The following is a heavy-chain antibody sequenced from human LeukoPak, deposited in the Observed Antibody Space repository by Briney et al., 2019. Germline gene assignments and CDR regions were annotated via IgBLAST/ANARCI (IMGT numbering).Heavy chain of an antibody. CDR1: GYTFTSYD. V-gene: IGHV1-8*01. CDR2: MNPNSGNT. D-gene: IGHD6-13*01. CDR3: ARGSSSWFDY. Sequence: ASVKVSCKASGYTFTSYDINWVRQATGRGLEWMGWMNPNSGNTGYAQKFQGRVTMTRNTSISTAYMELRSLRSDDTAVYYCARGSSSWFDYWGQGTLVTVSS. J-gene: IGHJ4*02.